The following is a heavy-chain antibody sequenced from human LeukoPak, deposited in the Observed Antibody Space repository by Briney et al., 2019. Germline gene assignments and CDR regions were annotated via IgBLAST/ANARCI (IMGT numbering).Heavy chain of an antibody. V-gene: IGHV1-69*05. CDR1: GYTFTNYY. Sequence: SVRVSCKASGYTFTNYYLHWVRQAPGQGLEWMGGIIPIFGTANYAQKFQGRVTITTDEFTSTAYMELSSLRSEDTAVYYCASTLLDVSIAARPDYYYYYMDVWGKGTTVTVSS. CDR3: ASTLLDVSIAARPDYYYYYMDV. CDR2: IIPIFGTA. D-gene: IGHD6-6*01. J-gene: IGHJ6*03.